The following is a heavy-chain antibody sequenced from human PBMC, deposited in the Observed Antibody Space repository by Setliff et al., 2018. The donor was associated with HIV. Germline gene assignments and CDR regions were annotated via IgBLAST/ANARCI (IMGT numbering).Heavy chain of an antibody. CDR3: SRGQGCGGGCHYAFEM. V-gene: IGHV4-38-2*02. CDR1: GDSISSDFY. Sequence: SETLSLTCTVSGDSISSDFYWGWSRQPPGKGLEWIGSIYHSGNTYYMPSLQSRVTISVDMSKNQFSLNLNSVTAADTAVYYCSRGQGCGGGCHYAFEMWGQGTMVTVSS. J-gene: IGHJ3*02. CDR2: IYHSGNT. D-gene: IGHD2-21*02.